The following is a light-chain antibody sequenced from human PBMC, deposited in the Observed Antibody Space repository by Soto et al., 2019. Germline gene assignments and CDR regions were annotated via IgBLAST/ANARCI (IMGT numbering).Light chain of an antibody. CDR2: GAS. CDR1: QSVSSSY. Sequence: EIVLTQSPGTLSLSPGERATLSCRASQSVSSSYLAWYQQKPGQAPRLLIYGASSRATGIPDRFSGSGSGTDFTLTISRLEPEDCAVYYCQQYGSSPQTFGQGPKLEIK. CDR3: QQYGSSPQT. V-gene: IGKV3-20*01. J-gene: IGKJ2*01.